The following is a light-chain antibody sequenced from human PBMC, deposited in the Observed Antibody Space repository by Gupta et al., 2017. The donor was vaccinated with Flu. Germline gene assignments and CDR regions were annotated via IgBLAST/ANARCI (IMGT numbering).Light chain of an antibody. Sequence: SALTQHAAVSGSPEPSITISCTGPSSDVGNSDYVSWYQHNPVKSPKLLIYDVSNRPSVVASRFSGSKSGNTASLTIAGLQAEEEPEYYCCSYTSTTNFSVFGTGTKVTVL. CDR3: CSYTSTTNFSV. CDR2: DVS. CDR1: SSDVGNSDY. V-gene: IGLV2-14*03. J-gene: IGLJ1*01.